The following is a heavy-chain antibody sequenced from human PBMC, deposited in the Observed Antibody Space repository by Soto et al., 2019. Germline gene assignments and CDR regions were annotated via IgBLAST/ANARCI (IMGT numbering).Heavy chain of an antibody. CDR3: AKAYRRTSSLYYFDY. CDR2: IRGSGSTT. J-gene: IGHJ4*02. CDR1: GFPFSGYA. Sequence: GGSLRLSCAATGFPFSGYAMSWVRPAPGKGLEWVSGIRGSGSTTFSTDSVKGRFTISRDNSENTLYLQMNSLRVEDTAVYYCAKAYRRTSSLYYFDYWGQGALVTVSS. D-gene: IGHD6-6*01. V-gene: IGHV3-23*01.